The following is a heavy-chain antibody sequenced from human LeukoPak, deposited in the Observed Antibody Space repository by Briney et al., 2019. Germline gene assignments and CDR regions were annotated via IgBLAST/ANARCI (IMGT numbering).Heavy chain of an antibody. D-gene: IGHD1-1*01. V-gene: IGHV3-30-3*01. CDR2: ISYDGSNK. CDR3: ASGKAGTASWFDY. Sequence: EGSLRLSCAASGFTFSSYAMHWVRQAPGKGLEWVAVISYDGSNKYYADSVKGRFTISRDNSKNTLYLQMNSLRAEDTAVYYCASGKAGTASWFDYWGQGTLVTVSS. CDR1: GFTFSSYA. J-gene: IGHJ4*02.